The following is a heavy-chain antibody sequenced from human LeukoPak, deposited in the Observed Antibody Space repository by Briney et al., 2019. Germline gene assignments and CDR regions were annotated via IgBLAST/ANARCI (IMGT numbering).Heavy chain of an antibody. CDR1: GFTFSSYG. Sequence: GGSLRLSCAASGFTFSSYGMHWVRQAPGKGLEWVAFIRYDGSNKYYADSVKGRFTISRDNSKNTLYLQMNSLRAEDTAVYYCAKDHSSSWWSYYYYMDVWGKGTTVTISS. V-gene: IGHV3-30*02. CDR3: AKDHSSSWWSYYYYMDV. J-gene: IGHJ6*03. D-gene: IGHD6-13*01. CDR2: IRYDGSNK.